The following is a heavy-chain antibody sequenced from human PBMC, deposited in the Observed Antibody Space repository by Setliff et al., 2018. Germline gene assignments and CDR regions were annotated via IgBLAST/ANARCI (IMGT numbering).Heavy chain of an antibody. Sequence: GSLRLSCVGSGFTFSDYWMSWVRQAPGKGLEWVSGISDDGGRTYYADSAEGRFTISRDNAKNSLYLQLNSLRAEDTAVYYCARAKDTTMATQYFDYWGQGTLVTVSS. CDR1: GFTFSDYW. D-gene: IGHD5-18*01. V-gene: IGHV3-21*01. J-gene: IGHJ4*02. CDR2: ISDDGGRT. CDR3: ARAKDTTMATQYFDY.